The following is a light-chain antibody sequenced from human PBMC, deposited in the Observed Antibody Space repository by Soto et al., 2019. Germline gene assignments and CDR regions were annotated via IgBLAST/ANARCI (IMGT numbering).Light chain of an antibody. CDR1: SSDVGGYNY. CDR2: EVT. J-gene: IGLJ2*01. CDR3: SSHAGSINLV. Sequence: QSALTQPPSASGSPGQSVTISCTGTSSDVGGYNYVSWYQQHPGKAPKLMIYEVTKRPSGVPDRFSGSKSGNTASLTVSGLQAEDEADYYCSSHAGSINLVFGGVTKVTVL. V-gene: IGLV2-8*01.